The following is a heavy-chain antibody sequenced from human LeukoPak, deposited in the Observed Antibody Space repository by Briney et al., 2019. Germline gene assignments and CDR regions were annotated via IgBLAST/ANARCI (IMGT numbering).Heavy chain of an antibody. V-gene: IGHV3-64*01. CDR1: GFTISRSS. J-gene: IGHJ4*02. Sequence: GGSLRLSCAASGFTISRSSMHWVRQAPGKGLEFVSAISRSGGNTYYANSVKGRFTISRDTSKNTLYLQVGSLRVEDMAVYYCARVGDRSGNGYSHWGQGTLVTVSS. CDR3: ARVGDRSGNGYSH. D-gene: IGHD2-2*03. CDR2: ISRSGGNT.